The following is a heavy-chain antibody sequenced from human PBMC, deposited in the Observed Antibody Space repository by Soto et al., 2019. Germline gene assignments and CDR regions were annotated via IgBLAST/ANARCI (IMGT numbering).Heavy chain of an antibody. Sequence: PGGSLRLSCAASGFTFSYYYMSWIRQSPGKGLEWVSYISSSGSTIYNADSVKGRFTISRDNAKNTLYLQMNSLRAEDTAVYYCARSLYYYDSSGYYSGAFDIWGQGTMVTVSS. CDR2: ISSSGSTI. J-gene: IGHJ3*02. CDR1: GFTFSYYY. CDR3: ARSLYYYDSSGYYSGAFDI. D-gene: IGHD3-22*01. V-gene: IGHV3-11*01.